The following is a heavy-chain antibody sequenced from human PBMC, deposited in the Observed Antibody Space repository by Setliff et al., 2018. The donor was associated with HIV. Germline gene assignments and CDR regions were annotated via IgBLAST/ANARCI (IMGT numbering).Heavy chain of an antibody. CDR3: TKGGGDNYGSLYFDF. CDR1: GFTFNYHA. Sequence: GGSLRLSCAASGFTFNYHAMTWVRQAPGKGLVWVSRINSDGSSTGHADSVKGRFTISRDNAKNTVYLQMNNLRAEDMALYYCTKGGGDNYGSLYFDFWGQGTLVTVSS. V-gene: IGHV3-74*01. J-gene: IGHJ4*02. CDR2: INSDGSST. D-gene: IGHD2-21*02.